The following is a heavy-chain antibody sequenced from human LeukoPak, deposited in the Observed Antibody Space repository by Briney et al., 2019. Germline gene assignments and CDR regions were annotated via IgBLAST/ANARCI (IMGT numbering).Heavy chain of an antibody. CDR1: GYTFTSYY. J-gene: IGHJ2*01. Sequence: ASVKVSCKASGYTFTSYYMHWVRQAPGQGLEWMGIINPSGGSTSYAQKFQGRVTMTRDTSTSTVYMELSSLRSEDTAVYYCALVVTPIGYFDLRGRGTLVTVSS. CDR2: INPSGGST. CDR3: ALVVTPIGYFDL. D-gene: IGHD4-23*01. V-gene: IGHV1-46*01.